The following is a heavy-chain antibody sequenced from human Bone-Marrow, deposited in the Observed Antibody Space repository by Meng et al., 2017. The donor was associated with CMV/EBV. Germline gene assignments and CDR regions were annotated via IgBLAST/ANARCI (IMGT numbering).Heavy chain of an antibody. V-gene: IGHV3-7*01. Sequence: GGSLRLSCAASGSTFSSYWMSWVRQAPGKGLEWVANIKQDGSEKYYVDSVKGRFTISRDNAKNSLYLQMNSLRAEDTAVYYCARSYDFWSGFWFDPWGQGTLVTVSS. CDR1: GSTFSSYW. D-gene: IGHD3-3*01. J-gene: IGHJ5*02. CDR2: IKQDGSEK. CDR3: ARSYDFWSGFWFDP.